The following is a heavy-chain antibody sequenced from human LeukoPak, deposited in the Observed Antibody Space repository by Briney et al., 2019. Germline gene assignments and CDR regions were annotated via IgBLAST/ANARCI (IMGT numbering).Heavy chain of an antibody. V-gene: IGHV3-23*01. CDR1: GFTFSSYA. J-gene: IGHJ1*01. CDR2: ISGSGVGT. D-gene: IGHD4-17*01. CDR3: AKEIYGDSTGGRFQH. Sequence: GGSLRLSCAASGFTFSSYAMSWVRQAPGKGLEWVSVISGSGVGTYYADSVKGRFTISRDNSKNTLYLQMISLRAEDTAVYYCAKEIYGDSTGGRFQHWGQGTLVTVSS.